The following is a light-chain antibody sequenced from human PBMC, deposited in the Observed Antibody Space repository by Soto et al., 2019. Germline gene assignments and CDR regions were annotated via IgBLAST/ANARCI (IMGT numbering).Light chain of an antibody. CDR1: NDDIGAYNY. J-gene: IGLJ2*01. Sequence: QSALTQPASVSASPGQSITISCAGTNDDIGAYNYVSWYQQHPGKAPKLIIFDVTDRPSGISDRFSGSKSGNTASLTISTRQAEDEADYYYCSYARGATPVVLGGGTKLTV. CDR3: CSYARGATPVV. CDR2: DVT. V-gene: IGLV2-14*03.